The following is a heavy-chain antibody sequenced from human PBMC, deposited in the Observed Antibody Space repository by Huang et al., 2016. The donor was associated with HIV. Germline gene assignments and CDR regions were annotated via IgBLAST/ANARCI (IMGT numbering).Heavy chain of an antibody. Sequence: QVHLVQSGAEVKKPGASVKVSCKASGYTFTTYGLSWVRQAPGQGLEWMGRSNTDNGYTKYAQKLQGRVTMTADTSTSTAYMEGRSLRSDDTAVYYCARDFRKGHYYDSNGKRRLLYYYYMDVWGKGTTVIVSS. CDR3: ARDFRKGHYYDSNGKRRLLYYYYMDV. D-gene: IGHD3-22*01. J-gene: IGHJ6*03. CDR2: SNTDNGYT. CDR1: GYTFTTYG. V-gene: IGHV1-18*01.